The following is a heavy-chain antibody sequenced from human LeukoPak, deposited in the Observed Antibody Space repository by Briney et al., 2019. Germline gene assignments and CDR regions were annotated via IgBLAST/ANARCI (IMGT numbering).Heavy chain of an antibody. CDR1: GGSISSGSYY. CDR2: IYYSGST. J-gene: IGHJ4*02. CDR3: ARGSDYFDY. V-gene: IGHV4-39*07. Sequence: SETLSLTCTVSGGSISSGSYYWGWIRQPPGKGLEWIGSIYYSGSTYYNPSLKSRVSISVDTSKNQFSLTLNSVTAADTAVYYCARGSDYFDYWGQGTLVTVSS.